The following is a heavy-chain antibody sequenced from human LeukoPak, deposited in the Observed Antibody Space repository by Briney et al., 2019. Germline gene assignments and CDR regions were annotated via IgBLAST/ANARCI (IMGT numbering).Heavy chain of an antibody. CDR3: AKDPIFSGSYGVFDY. D-gene: IGHD1-26*01. J-gene: IGHJ4*02. CDR2: IIDSGNSI. Sequence: GGSLRLSCAASGFMFSNYWMTWVRQAPGKGLEWVSTIIDSGNSIYYADSAEGRFTISRDNSKNTLYLQMNSLRAGDTAVYYCAKDPIFSGSYGVFDYWGLGTLVTVSS. V-gene: IGHV3-23*01. CDR1: GFMFSNYW.